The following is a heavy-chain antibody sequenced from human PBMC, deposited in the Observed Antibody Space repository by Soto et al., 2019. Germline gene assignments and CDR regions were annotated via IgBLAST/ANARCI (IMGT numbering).Heavy chain of an antibody. CDR3: AKDRYSGTYPTDFDY. CDR2: ISYDGGNE. J-gene: IGHJ4*02. Sequence: PGGSLRLSCAGSGFTFSSYGIHWVRQAPGKGLEWVALISYDGGNEKYTGSVKDRFTISRDDSHNVAYLQMSSLRTEDTAMYYCAKDRYSGTYPTDFDYWGQGSLVTVSS. D-gene: IGHD1-26*01. V-gene: IGHV3-30*18. CDR1: GFTFSSYG.